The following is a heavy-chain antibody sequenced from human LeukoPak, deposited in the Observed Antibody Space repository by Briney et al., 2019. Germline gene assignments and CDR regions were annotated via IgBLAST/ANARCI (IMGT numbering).Heavy chain of an antibody. CDR1: GFTFSSYS. V-gene: IGHV3-21*01. Sequence: GGSLRLSCAASGFTFSSYSMNWVRQAPGKGLEWVSSISSSSSYMYYADSVKGRFTISRDNAKNSLYLQMNSLRAEDTAVYFCATPSGASGRGFGYWGQGTLVTVSS. D-gene: IGHD6-13*01. CDR2: ISSSSSYM. CDR3: ATPSGASGRGFGY. J-gene: IGHJ4*02.